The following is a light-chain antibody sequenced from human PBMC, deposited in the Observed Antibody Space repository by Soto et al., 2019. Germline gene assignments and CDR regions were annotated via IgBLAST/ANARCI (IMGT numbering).Light chain of an antibody. J-gene: IGKJ3*01. Sequence: AIRMTQSPSSFSASTGDRVTITCRASQGISSYLAWYQQKPGKAPKLLIYAASTLQSGVLSRFSGSGSGTDFTLTSSCLQSEDFATYYCQQYYSYPFTFGPGTKVDIK. CDR2: AAS. CDR3: QQYYSYPFT. CDR1: QGISSY. V-gene: IGKV1-8*01.